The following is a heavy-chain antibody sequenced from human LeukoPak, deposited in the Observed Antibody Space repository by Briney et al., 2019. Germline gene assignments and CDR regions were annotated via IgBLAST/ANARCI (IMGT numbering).Heavy chain of an antibody. V-gene: IGHV1-18*01. Sequence: ASVKVSCKASGYTFTSYGISWVRQAPGQGLEWMGWISAYNGNTNYAQKLQGRVTMTTDTSTSTVYMELSSLRSEDTAVYYCARDREPSGIAVRTNWFDPWGQGTLVTVSS. CDR2: ISAYNGNT. D-gene: IGHD6-13*01. J-gene: IGHJ5*02. CDR3: ARDREPSGIAVRTNWFDP. CDR1: GYTFTSYG.